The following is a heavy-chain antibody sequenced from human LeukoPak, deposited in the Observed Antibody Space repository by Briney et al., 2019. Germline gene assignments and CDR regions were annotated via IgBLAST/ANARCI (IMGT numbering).Heavy chain of an antibody. V-gene: IGHV3-49*03. D-gene: IGHD4-17*01. J-gene: IGHJ4*02. Sequence: GGSLRLSCTVSGFTFGDYAMSWLRQAPGKGLEWVGFIRSKDYGGTTEYAASVKGRFTISRDDSRSIAYLQMNSLKIEDTAVYYCIRDRSLSDYGDYATPYWGQGTLVTVSS. CDR3: IRDRSLSDYGDYATPY. CDR1: GFTFGDYA. CDR2: IRSKDYGGTT.